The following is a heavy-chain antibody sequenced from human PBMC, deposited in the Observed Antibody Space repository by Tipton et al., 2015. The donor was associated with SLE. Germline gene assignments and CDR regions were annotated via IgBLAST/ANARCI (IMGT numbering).Heavy chain of an antibody. CDR2: INHSGST. V-gene: IGHV4-34*01. J-gene: IGHJ2*01. D-gene: IGHD5-12*01. CDR3: ARGPNPVATNYWYFDL. Sequence: TLSLTCAVYGGSFSGYYWSWIRQPPGKGLEWIGEINHSGSTNYNPSLKSRVTISVDTSKNQFSRKLSSVTAADTAVYYCARGPNPVATNYWYFDLWGRGTLVTVSS. CDR1: GGSFSGYY.